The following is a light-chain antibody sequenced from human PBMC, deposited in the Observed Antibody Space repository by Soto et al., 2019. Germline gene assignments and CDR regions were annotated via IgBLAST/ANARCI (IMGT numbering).Light chain of an antibody. J-gene: IGLJ1*01. CDR1: SSDVGGYNY. V-gene: IGLV2-14*01. CDR2: DVS. Sequence: PAPTEPRVGSGCSCRWSTFPCTGTSSDVGGYNYVSWYQQHPGKAPKLMIYDVSNRPSGVSNRFSGSKSGNTASLTISGLQAEDEADYYCSSYTSSSTYVFGTGTKVTVL. CDR3: SSYTSSSTYV.